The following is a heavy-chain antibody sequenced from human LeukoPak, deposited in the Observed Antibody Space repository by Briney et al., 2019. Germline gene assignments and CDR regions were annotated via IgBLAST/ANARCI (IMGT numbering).Heavy chain of an antibody. CDR1: GFTFSSYS. CDR3: AREQGGGSGSYYNS. V-gene: IGHV3-48*01. CDR2: ISSSSSTI. Sequence: GGSLRLSCAASGFTFSSYSMNWVRQAPGKGLEWVSYISSSSSTIYYADSVKGRFTISRDNAKNSLYLQMNSLRAEDTAAYYCAREQGGGSGSYYNSWGQGTLVTVSS. D-gene: IGHD3-10*01. J-gene: IGHJ5*02.